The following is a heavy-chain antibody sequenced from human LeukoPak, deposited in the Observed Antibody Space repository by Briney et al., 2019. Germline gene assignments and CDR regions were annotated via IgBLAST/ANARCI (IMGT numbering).Heavy chain of an antibody. CDR2: IYYSGST. D-gene: IGHD2-2*01. J-gene: IGHJ6*03. CDR3: ARVEYCSSTSCYLYYYYYMDV. CDR1: GFTFSSYE. V-gene: IGHV4-39*07. Sequence: PGGSLRLSCAASGFTFSSYEMNWVRQAPGKGLEWIGSIYYSGSTYYNPSLKSRVTISVDTSKNQFSLKLSSVTAADTAVYYCARVEYCSSTSCYLYYYYYMDVWGKGTTVTVSS.